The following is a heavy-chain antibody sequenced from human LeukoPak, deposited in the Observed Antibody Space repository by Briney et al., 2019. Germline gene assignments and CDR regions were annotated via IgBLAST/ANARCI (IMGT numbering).Heavy chain of an antibody. Sequence: AESLRISCKGSGYSFTSYWISWVRQMPGKGLEWMGRIAPSDSYTNYSPSFQGHVTISADKSISTAYLQWSSLKASDTAMYYCARHQLGGYYFDNSGYDYWGQGTLVTVSS. J-gene: IGHJ4*02. CDR2: IAPSDSYT. V-gene: IGHV5-10-1*01. CDR1: GYSFTSYW. D-gene: IGHD3-22*01. CDR3: ARHQLGGYYFDNSGYDY.